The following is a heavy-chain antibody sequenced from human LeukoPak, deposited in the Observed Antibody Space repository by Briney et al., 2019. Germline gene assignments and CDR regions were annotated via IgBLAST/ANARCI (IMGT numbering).Heavy chain of an antibody. Sequence: ASETLSLTCTVSGGSISSSSYYWGWIRQPPGKGLEWIGSIYYSGSTYYNPSLKSRVTISVDTSKNQFSLKLSSVTAADTAVYYCARVQGYCSSTSCYAEIYYFDYWGQGTLVTVSS. CDR3: ARVQGYCSSTSCYAEIYYFDY. CDR2: IYYSGST. CDR1: GGSISSSSYY. D-gene: IGHD2-2*01. J-gene: IGHJ4*02. V-gene: IGHV4-39*07.